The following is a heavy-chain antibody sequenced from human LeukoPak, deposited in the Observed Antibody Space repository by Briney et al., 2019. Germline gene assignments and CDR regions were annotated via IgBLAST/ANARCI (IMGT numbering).Heavy chain of an antibody. V-gene: IGHV6-1*01. CDR3: ARECVYCGGDTGRQRQTIDY. CDR2: TYYRSKWYN. Sequence: SQTLSLTCAISGDSVSSNSAAWNWIRQSPSRGLEWLGRTYYRSKWYNDYAVSVKSRITINPDTSKNQFSLQLNSVTPEDTAVYYCARECVYCGGDTGRQRQTIDYWGQGTLVTVSS. CDR1: GDSVSSNSAA. D-gene: IGHD2-21*02. J-gene: IGHJ4*02.